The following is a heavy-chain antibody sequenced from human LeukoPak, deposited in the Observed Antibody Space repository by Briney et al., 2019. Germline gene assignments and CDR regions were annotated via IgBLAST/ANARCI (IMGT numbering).Heavy chain of an antibody. CDR1: GGSFSGYY. Sequence: SETLSLTCAVYGGSFSGYYWSWIRQPPGKGLEWIGEINHSGSTNYNPSLKSRVTISVDTSKNQFSLKLSSVTAADTAVYYCARQVSGWAAIDYWGQGTLVTVSS. CDR3: ARQVSGWAAIDY. V-gene: IGHV4-34*01. J-gene: IGHJ4*02. CDR2: INHSGST. D-gene: IGHD6-19*01.